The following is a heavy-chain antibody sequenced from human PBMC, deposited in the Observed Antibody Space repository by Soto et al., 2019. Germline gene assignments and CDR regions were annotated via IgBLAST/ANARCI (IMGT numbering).Heavy chain of an antibody. CDR3: ARDVSNFDY. V-gene: IGHV3-7*01. CDR1: GFTFSSYW. J-gene: IGHJ4*02. Sequence: EVQLVESGGGWVQPGGSLRLSCAVSGFTFSSYWMSWVRQAPGKGLEWVANIKPEGSEKYYVDSVKGRFAISRDNAQNSLYLQMNSLRAEDTAVYFCARDVSNFDYWGQGTLVTASS. CDR2: IKPEGSEK.